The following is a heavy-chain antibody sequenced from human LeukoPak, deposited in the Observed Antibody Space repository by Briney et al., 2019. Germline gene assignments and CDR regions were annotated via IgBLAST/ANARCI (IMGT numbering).Heavy chain of an antibody. Sequence: GASVKVSCKASGYTFTGYYMHWVRQAPGQGLEWMGGIIPIFGTANYAQKFQGRVTITADESTSTAYMELSSLRSEDTAVYYCAGTAQIYYYYYMDVWGKGTTVTISS. J-gene: IGHJ6*03. CDR1: GYTFTGYY. CDR3: AGTAQIYYYYYMDV. CDR2: IIPIFGTA. V-gene: IGHV1-69*13. D-gene: IGHD1-1*01.